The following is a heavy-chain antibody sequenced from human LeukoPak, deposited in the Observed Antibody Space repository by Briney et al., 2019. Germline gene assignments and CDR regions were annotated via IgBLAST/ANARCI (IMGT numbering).Heavy chain of an antibody. CDR2: MYYSGST. Sequence: SQTLSLTCTVSGGSISSGDYYWSWIRQPPGKGLEWIAYMYYSGSTYYNPSLKSRVTMSADTSKNQVSLKLSSVTAADTAVYYCARPYYYDSRIDPWGQGILVTVSS. V-gene: IGHV4-30-4*01. D-gene: IGHD3-22*01. J-gene: IGHJ5*02. CDR1: GGSISSGDYY. CDR3: ARPYYYDSRIDP.